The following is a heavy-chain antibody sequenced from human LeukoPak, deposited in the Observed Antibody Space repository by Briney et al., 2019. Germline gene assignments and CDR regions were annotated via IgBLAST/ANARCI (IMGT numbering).Heavy chain of an antibody. CDR2: ISGGGGST. V-gene: IGHV3-23*01. D-gene: IGHD3-22*01. CDR3: ATDQNYYDSSGYYSFDY. CDR1: GGSFRRYY. J-gene: IGHJ4*02. Sequence: PSETLSLTCAVSGGSFRRYYWSWVRQAPGKGLEWVSAISGGGGSTYYADSVKGRFTISRDNSKNTLYLRMNSLRAEDTAVYYCATDQNYYDSSGYYSFDYWGQGTLVTVSS.